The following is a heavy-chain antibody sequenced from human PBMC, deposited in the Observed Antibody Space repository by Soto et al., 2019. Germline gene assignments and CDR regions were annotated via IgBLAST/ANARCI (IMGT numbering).Heavy chain of an antibody. J-gene: IGHJ4*02. V-gene: IGHV4-30-4*01. Sequence: QVQLQESGPGLVKPSQTLSLTCTVSGGSISDGAYYWSWIRQPPGKGLEWIGHIYNSGNTYHNPSLKSRLTISVDTSKNQFSLNLNSVTAADTAVYYCASGLSGDKVDQWGQGTLVTVSS. CDR2: IYNSGNT. CDR1: GGSISDGAYY. CDR3: ASGLSGDKVDQ. D-gene: IGHD2-21*01.